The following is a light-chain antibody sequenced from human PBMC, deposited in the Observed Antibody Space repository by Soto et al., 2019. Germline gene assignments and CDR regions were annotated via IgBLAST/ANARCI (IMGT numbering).Light chain of an antibody. CDR2: DAS. V-gene: IGKV1-5*01. J-gene: IGKJ1*01. Sequence: DIQMTQSPSTLSASVGDRVTITCRASQSISSWLAWYQQKPGKAPKLLIYDASSLESGVPSRFSGSGSGAECTLTISSLQTDDFATYYCQQYNSYSRTFGQGTKVEIK. CDR1: QSISSW. CDR3: QQYNSYSRT.